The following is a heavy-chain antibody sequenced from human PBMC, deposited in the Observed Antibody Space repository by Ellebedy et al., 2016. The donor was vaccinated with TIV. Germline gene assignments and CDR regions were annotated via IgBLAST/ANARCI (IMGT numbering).Heavy chain of an antibody. V-gene: IGHV3-23*01. CDR1: GLTFSNYV. D-gene: IGHD5-12*01. Sequence: GGSLRLXCAVSGLTFSNYVMSWVRQAPGRGLEWVSVISPSGDATTDAGSVKGRFTISRDNSKNTLFLEMNSLTADDTAIYYCAKPRSGYDAFDSWGQGTLVTVSS. CDR2: ISPSGDAT. CDR3: AKPRSGYDAFDS. J-gene: IGHJ4*02.